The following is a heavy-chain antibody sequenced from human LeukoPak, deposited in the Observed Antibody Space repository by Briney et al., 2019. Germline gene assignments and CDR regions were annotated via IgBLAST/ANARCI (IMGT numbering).Heavy chain of an antibody. CDR2: IYHSGST. D-gene: IGHD4-17*01. Sequence: SETLSLACAVYGGSFSGFYWSWIRQPPGKGLEWIGEIYHSGSTNYNPSLKSRVTISVDKSKNQFSLKLSSVTAADTAVYYCARAGSYGDYGFDYWGQGTLVTVSS. J-gene: IGHJ4*02. CDR1: GGSFSGFY. V-gene: IGHV4-34*01. CDR3: ARAGSYGDYGFDY.